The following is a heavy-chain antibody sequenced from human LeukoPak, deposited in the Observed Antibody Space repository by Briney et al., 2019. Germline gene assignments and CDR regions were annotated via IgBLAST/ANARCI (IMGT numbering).Heavy chain of an antibody. J-gene: IGHJ4*02. CDR3: ARGRGIAVLFDY. V-gene: IGHV1-69*05. D-gene: IGHD6-19*01. CDR2: IIPIFGTA. CDR1: GGTFTSSA. Sequence: GASVKVSCKASGGTFTSSAISWVRQAPGQGLEWMGGIIPIFGTANYAQKFQGRVTITTDESTSTAYMELSSLRAEDTAVYYCARGRGIAVLFDYWGQGTLVTVSS.